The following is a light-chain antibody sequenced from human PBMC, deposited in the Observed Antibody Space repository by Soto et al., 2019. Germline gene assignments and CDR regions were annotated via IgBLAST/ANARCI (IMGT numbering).Light chain of an antibody. CDR1: QSVASAY. J-gene: IGKJ1*01. CDR2: GAS. CDR3: QQYGASRWT. Sequence: EIVLTQSPGTLSLSPGERASLSCRASQSVASAYLAWYQHKPGQAPRLLIFGASSRATGIPDGLSGSGSGNDFTLTISRLEPEDYAVYYCQQYGASRWTFGQGTKVEAK. V-gene: IGKV3-20*01.